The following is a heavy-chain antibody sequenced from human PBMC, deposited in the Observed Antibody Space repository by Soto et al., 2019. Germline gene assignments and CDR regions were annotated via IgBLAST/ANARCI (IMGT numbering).Heavy chain of an antibody. Sequence: EAQLLESGGGLVPPGGSLRLSCAAPGLTFSNYAMNWVRPAPGKWLEWVSGISGGSGDSTFYADSVKGRFTISRDNSKNTLHLQMNSLRTEDTAVYYCAKNQPSWATRAAFDYWGQGTLVTVSS. D-gene: IGHD2-2*01. V-gene: IGHV3-23*01. J-gene: IGHJ4*02. CDR3: AKNQPSWATRAAFDY. CDR1: GLTFSNYA. CDR2: ISGGSGDST.